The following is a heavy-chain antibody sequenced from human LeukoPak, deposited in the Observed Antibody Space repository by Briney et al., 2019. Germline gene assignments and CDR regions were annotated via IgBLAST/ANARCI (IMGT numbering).Heavy chain of an antibody. CDR3: ARGSFWSGYYMVTDY. V-gene: IGHV1-46*03. CDR1: GYTYTSYY. Sequence: ASVKVSCKASGYTYTSYYMQWVRQAPGQGLEWMGIINPSGGSTSYAQKFQGRVTMTRDTSTSTVYMELSSLRSEDTAVYYCARGSFWSGYYMVTDYWGQGTLVTVSS. J-gene: IGHJ4*02. CDR2: INPSGGST. D-gene: IGHD3-3*01.